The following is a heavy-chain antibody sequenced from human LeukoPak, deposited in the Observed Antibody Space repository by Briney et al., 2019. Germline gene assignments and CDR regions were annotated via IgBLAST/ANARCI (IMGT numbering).Heavy chain of an antibody. J-gene: IGHJ3*02. V-gene: IGHV1-69*05. Sequence: SVKVSCKASGGTFSSYAISWVRQAPGQGLEWMGGIIPIFGTASYAQKFQGRVTITTDESTSTAYMELSSLRSEDTAVYYCARMVAPPNDAFGIWGQGTMVTVSS. D-gene: IGHD2-8*01. CDR3: ARMVAPPNDAFGI. CDR2: IIPIFGTA. CDR1: GGTFSSYA.